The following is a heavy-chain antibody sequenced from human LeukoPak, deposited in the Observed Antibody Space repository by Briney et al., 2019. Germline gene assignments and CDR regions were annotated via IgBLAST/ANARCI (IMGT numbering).Heavy chain of an antibody. V-gene: IGHV3-43*02. J-gene: IGHJ4*02. Sequence: PVGFLRLSCVASGLPIADFAMHWVRQAPGKGLEWVSLISGDGVSTFYADSVKGRFSISRDNSKNSLYLEMNSLRTEDAAMYYCAKESGTFDYWGQGTLVAVSS. CDR2: ISGDGVST. CDR3: AKESGTFDY. CDR1: GLPIADFA. D-gene: IGHD1-1*01.